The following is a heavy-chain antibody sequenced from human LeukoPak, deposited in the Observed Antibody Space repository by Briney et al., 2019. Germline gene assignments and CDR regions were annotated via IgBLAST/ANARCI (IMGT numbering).Heavy chain of an antibody. Sequence: GESLKISCKGSGYSFTNYWIGWVRQMPGKGLEWMGIIYPGDSGSRYNPSFQGQVTFSADKSVNTAYLQWSSLRASDTAIYYCARLSITTSLRLYYFDYWGQGTLVTVPS. J-gene: IGHJ4*02. CDR1: GYSFTNYW. V-gene: IGHV5-51*01. CDR3: ARLSITTSLRLYYFDY. CDR2: IYPGDSGS. D-gene: IGHD2/OR15-2a*01.